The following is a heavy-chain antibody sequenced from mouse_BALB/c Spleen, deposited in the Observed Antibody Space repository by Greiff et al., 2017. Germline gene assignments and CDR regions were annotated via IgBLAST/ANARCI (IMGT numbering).Heavy chain of an antibody. J-gene: IGHJ3*01. CDR3: ARHDVTWFAY. Sequence: EVNVVESGGGLVQPGGSLKLSCAASGFTFSSYTMSWVRQTPEKRLEWVAYISNGGGSTYYPDTVKGRFTISRDNAKNTLYLQMSSLKYEDTAMYYCARHDVTWFAYWGQGTLVTVSA. CDR2: ISNGGGST. CDR1: GFTFSSYT. D-gene: IGHD2-3*01. V-gene: IGHV5-12-2*01.